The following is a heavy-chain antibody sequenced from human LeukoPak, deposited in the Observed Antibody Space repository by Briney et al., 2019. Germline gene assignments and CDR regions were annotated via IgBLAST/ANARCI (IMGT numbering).Heavy chain of an antibody. Sequence: PSQTLSLTCTVSGGSISSGSYYWSWIRQPAGKGLEWIGRIYTSGSTNYNPSLKSRVTISVDTSKNQFSLKLSSVTAADTAVYYCARGYSSGWYFRYYFDYWGQGTLVTVSS. D-gene: IGHD6-19*01. CDR3: ARGYSSGWYFRYYFDY. V-gene: IGHV4-61*02. CDR1: GGSISSGSYY. J-gene: IGHJ4*02. CDR2: IYTSGST.